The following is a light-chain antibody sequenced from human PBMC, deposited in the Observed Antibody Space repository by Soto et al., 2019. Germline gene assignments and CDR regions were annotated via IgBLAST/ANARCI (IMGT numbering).Light chain of an antibody. CDR1: SFNIGSNY. CDR2: DNN. V-gene: IGLV1-51*01. Sequence: QAVVTQPPSVSAAPGQKVTISCSGSSFNIGSNYVSWYQHLPETAPKLLIYDNNERPSGIPDRFSGSKSGTSATLGITGLQTGDEADYYCGTWDSRLNAVVFGGGTKLTVL. J-gene: IGLJ2*01. CDR3: GTWDSRLNAVV.